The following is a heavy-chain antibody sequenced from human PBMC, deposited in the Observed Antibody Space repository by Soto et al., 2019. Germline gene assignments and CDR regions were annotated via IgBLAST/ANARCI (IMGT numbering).Heavy chain of an antibody. CDR3: CKGGKIGVLRVGAGDY. CDR1: GFTFSSYA. J-gene: IGHJ4*02. D-gene: IGHD2-15*01. CDR2: ISSNGGST. V-gene: IGHV3-64D*08. Sequence: GGSLRLSCSASGFTFSSYAMHWVRQAPGKGLEYVSAISSNGGSTYYADSVKGRFTISRDNSKNTLYLQMSSLRAEDTGGDYCCKGGKIGVLRVGAGDYWGQGTLVTVSS.